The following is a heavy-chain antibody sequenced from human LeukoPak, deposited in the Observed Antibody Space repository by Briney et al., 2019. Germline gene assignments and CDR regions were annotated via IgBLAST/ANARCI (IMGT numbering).Heavy chain of an antibody. CDR3: ARRRDLYSGSYYPFDY. J-gene: IGHJ4*02. D-gene: IGHD1-26*01. CDR2: IYPGDSDA. V-gene: IGHV5-51*01. CDR1: GYSFNSYW. Sequence: GESLKISCKGSGYSFNSYWIGWVRQMPGKGLKWMGIIYPGDSDASYSPSFQGQVTISADKSISTAYLQWSSLKASDTAMYYCARRRDLYSGSYYPFDYWGQGTLVTVSS.